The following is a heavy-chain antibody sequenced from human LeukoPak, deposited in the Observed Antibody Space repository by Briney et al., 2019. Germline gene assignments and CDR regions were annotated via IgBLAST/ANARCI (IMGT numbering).Heavy chain of an antibody. CDR2: INSDGSST. D-gene: IGHD2-15*01. J-gene: IGHJ4*02. CDR3: ARVDPTLGYCSGGSCHTFDY. Sequence: GGSLRLSCAASGFTSSSYWMHWVRQAPGKGLVWVSRINSDGSSTSYADSVKGRFTISRDNAKNTLYLQMNSLRAEDTAVYYCARVDPTLGYCSGGSCHTFDYWGQGTLVTVSS. CDR1: GFTSSSYW. V-gene: IGHV3-74*01.